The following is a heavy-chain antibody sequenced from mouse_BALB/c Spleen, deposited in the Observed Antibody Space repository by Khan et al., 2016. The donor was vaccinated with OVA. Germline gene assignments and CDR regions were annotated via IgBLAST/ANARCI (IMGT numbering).Heavy chain of an antibody. D-gene: IGHD2-1*01. CDR1: GFNIKDTY. J-gene: IGHJ3*01. CDR3: ATLYCNPFAF. Sequence: EVQLVESGAELVKPGASVKLSCSASGFNIKDTYIHWMKQRPEQGLEWIGRIDPPNDDSKYGPKFQAKATLTADTSSNTAYLQLSSLTSEDTAVYYCATLYCNPFAFWGQGTLVSVS. V-gene: IGHV14-3*02. CDR2: IDPPNDDS.